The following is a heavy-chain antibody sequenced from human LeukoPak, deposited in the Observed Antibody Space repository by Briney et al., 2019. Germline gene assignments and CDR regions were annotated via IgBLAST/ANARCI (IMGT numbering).Heavy chain of an antibody. V-gene: IGHV3-30*03. J-gene: IGHJ5*02. CDR1: GFTFSSYG. D-gene: IGHD3-10*01. CDR2: MSYDGSNK. CDR3: ASEREEGGYYGSGTPSGWFDP. Sequence: GGSLRLSCAASGFTFSSYGMHWVRQAPGKGLEWVAVMSYDGSNKYYADSVKGRFTISRDNSKNTLYLQMNSLRAEDTAVYYCASEREEGGYYGSGTPSGWFDPWGQGTLVTVSS.